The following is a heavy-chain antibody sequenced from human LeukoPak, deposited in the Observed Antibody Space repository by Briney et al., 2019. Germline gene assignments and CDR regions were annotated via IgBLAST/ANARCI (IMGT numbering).Heavy chain of an antibody. CDR3: ARGITLDYGDYVGFDY. CDR2: IIPIFGAA. D-gene: IGHD4-17*01. CDR1: GDSFSNYA. J-gene: IGHJ4*02. V-gene: IGHV1-69*13. Sequence: ASVKVSCKPSGDSFSNYALSWVRQAPGQGLEWMGGIIPIFGAANYAERFLDRVTITADESTSTAYMGLSSLTSEDTAVYFCARGITLDYGDYVGFDYWGQGTLVTVSS.